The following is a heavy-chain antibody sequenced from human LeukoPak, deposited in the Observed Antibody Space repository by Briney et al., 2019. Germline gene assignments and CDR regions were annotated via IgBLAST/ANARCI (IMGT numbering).Heavy chain of an antibody. CDR3: AKKGRAAAGTLFYYYYYMDV. Sequence: GESLRLSCAASGFTFDDYGMSWVRQAPGKGLEWVSGINWNGGSTGYADSVKGRFTISRDNSKNTLYLQMNSLRAEDTAVYYCAKKGRAAAGTLFYYYYYMDVWGKGTTVTISS. D-gene: IGHD6-13*01. CDR2: INWNGGST. J-gene: IGHJ6*03. V-gene: IGHV3-20*04. CDR1: GFTFDDYG.